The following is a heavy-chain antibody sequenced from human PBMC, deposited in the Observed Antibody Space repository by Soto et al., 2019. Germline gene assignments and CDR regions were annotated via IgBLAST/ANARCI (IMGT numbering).Heavy chain of an antibody. D-gene: IGHD6-13*01. Sequence: QVQLVESGGGVVQPGRSLRLSCAASGFTFSSYGMHWVRQAPGKGLEWVAVIWYDGSNKYYADSVKGRFTISRDNSKNPLYLQMNSLRAEDTAVYYCARENIAAAGTDYYYGMDVWGQGTTVTVSS. CDR2: IWYDGSNK. V-gene: IGHV3-33*01. CDR1: GFTFSSYG. CDR3: ARENIAAAGTDYYYGMDV. J-gene: IGHJ6*02.